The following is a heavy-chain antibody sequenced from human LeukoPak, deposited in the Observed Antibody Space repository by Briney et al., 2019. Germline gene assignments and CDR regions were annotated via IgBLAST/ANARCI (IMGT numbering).Heavy chain of an antibody. CDR2: ISSSSSTI. CDR3: ARDLAYYYDGSGPPGY. J-gene: IGHJ4*02. V-gene: IGHV3-48*01. Sequence: PGGSLRLSCAASGFTFSSYSMNWVRQAPGKGLEWVSYISSSSSTIYYADSVKGRFTISRDNAKNSLYLQMNSLRAEDTAVYYCARDLAYYYDGSGPPGYWGQGTLVTVSS. CDR1: GFTFSSYS. D-gene: IGHD3-22*01.